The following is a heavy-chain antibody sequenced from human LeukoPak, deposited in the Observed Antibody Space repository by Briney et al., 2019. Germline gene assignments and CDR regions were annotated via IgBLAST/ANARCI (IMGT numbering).Heavy chain of an antibody. CDR2: IKQDGSEE. CDR1: GFTFSSYW. D-gene: IGHD1-26*01. CDR3: ARAYSGSYGEYDY. V-gene: IGHV3-7*04. J-gene: IGHJ4*02. Sequence: PGGSLRLSCAASGFTFSSYWMSWVRQAPGKGLEWVANIKQDGSEEYYVDSVKGRFTISRDNAKNSLYLQMNSLRAEDTAVYYCARAYSGSYGEYDYWGQGTLVTVSS.